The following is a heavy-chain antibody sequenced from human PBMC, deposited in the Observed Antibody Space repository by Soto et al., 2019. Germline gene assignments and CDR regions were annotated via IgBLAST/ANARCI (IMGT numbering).Heavy chain of an antibody. D-gene: IGHD3-3*01. Sequence: QVQLVESGGGVVQPGRSLRLSCAASGFTFSSFAMHWVRQAPGKGLEWVAVIWYDGSNKNYADSVKGRFTISRDKSKNTLYLQMNSLRAEDADVYYCAREGKYEFWSGCRPEHYFDYWGQGTLVTVSS. J-gene: IGHJ4*02. V-gene: IGHV3-33*01. CDR1: GFTFSSFA. CDR3: AREGKYEFWSGCRPEHYFDY. CDR2: IWYDGSNK.